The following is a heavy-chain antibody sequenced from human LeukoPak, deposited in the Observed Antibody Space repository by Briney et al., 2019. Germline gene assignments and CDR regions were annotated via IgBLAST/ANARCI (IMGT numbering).Heavy chain of an antibody. CDR2: IIPTFGTA. J-gene: IGHJ4*02. D-gene: IGHD6-13*01. CDR3: ARGDSSSWFYGDY. V-gene: IGHV1-69*06. CDR1: GGTFSSYA. Sequence: GSSVKVSRKASGGTFSSYAISWVRQAPGQGLEWMGGIIPTFGTANYAQKFQGRVTITADKSTSTAYMELSSLRSEDTAVYYCARGDSSSWFYGDYWGQGTLVTVSS.